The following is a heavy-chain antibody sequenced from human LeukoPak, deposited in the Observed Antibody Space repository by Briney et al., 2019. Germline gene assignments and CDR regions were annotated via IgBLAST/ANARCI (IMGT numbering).Heavy chain of an antibody. CDR3: ARSLFRFLEWSYRSYYYYYMDV. Sequence: ASVKVSRKASGYTFTGYYMHWVRQAPAQGLEGMGWINPNSCDTNYAQKFQGRVTITRDTPISTAYMELSRLRSDDTAVYYCARSLFRFLEWSYRSYYYYYMDVWGKGTTVTISS. CDR2: INPNSCDT. J-gene: IGHJ6*03. D-gene: IGHD3-3*01. CDR1: GYTFTGYY. V-gene: IGHV1-2*02.